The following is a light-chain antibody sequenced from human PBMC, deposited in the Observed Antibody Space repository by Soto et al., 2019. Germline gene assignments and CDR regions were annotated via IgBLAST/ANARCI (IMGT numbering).Light chain of an antibody. V-gene: IGLV1-40*01. CDR3: QSYDSSLSVVV. CDR1: RSNIGAGYD. Sequence: QSVLTQPPSVSGAPGQRVAISCTGSRSNIGAGYDVHWYQQLPGTAPKLLIYANINRPSGVPDRFSGSKSGTSASLAITGLQAEDEADYYCQSYDSSLSVVVFGGGTKLTVL. J-gene: IGLJ2*01. CDR2: ANI.